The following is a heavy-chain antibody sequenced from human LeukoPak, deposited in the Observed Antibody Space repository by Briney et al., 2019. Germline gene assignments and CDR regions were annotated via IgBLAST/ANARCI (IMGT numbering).Heavy chain of an antibody. CDR1: GYTFTSYG. V-gene: IGHV1-18*01. J-gene: IGHJ6*03. D-gene: IGHD6-13*01. Sequence: GASVKVSCKASGYTFTSYGISWVRQAPGQGLEWMGWISAYNGNTNYAQKLQGRVTMTTDTSTSTAYMELRSLRSDDTAVYYRARASLWSSKGYYYYYYYMDVWGKGTTVTVSS. CDR3: ARASLWSSKGYYYYYYYMDV. CDR2: ISAYNGNT.